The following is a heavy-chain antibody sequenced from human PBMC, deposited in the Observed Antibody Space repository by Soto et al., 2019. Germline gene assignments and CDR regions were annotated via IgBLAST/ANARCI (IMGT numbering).Heavy chain of an antibody. CDR3: ARDPESFDYGDYGGPGY. J-gene: IGHJ4*02. V-gene: IGHV3-33*01. CDR1: GFTFSSFG. D-gene: IGHD4-17*01. Sequence: QVQLVESGGGVVQPGRSLRLSCAASGFTFSSFGMHWVRQAPGKGLEWVALIWYDGSNNFYGDSVKGRFTISRDNAKNPLYLQMNSLRVEDTAVYYCARDPESFDYGDYGGPGYWGQGTLVTVSS. CDR2: IWYDGSNN.